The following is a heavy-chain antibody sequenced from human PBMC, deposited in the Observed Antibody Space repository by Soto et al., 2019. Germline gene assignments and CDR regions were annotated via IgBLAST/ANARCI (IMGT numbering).Heavy chain of an antibody. J-gene: IGHJ4*02. D-gene: IGHD2-2*01. Sequence: LRLSSASSGFNFMFYAMHWGRQTPGEGLEGVAVISFDGNNIYYADSVRGRFIISNDSSSSMLYLQMNNRKPEASAIYYCATVGCSSIWYVSQFDNWGQGTLVTVSS. CDR2: ISFDGNNI. CDR3: ATVGCSSIWYVSQFDN. CDR1: GFNFMFYA. V-gene: IGHV3-30-3*01.